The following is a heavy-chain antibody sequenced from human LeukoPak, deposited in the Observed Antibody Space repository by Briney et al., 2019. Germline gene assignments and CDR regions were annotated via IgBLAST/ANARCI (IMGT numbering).Heavy chain of an antibody. J-gene: IGHJ3*02. V-gene: IGHV3-23*01. Sequence: GGSLRLSCAASGFTFSSYAMSWVRQAPGEGLEWVSAISTNGGSTYFADSVKGRFTITRDNSKNTLYLQMNSLRAEDTAVYYCAKGHAFDIWGQGTMVTVSS. CDR1: GFTFSSYA. CDR3: AKGHAFDI. CDR2: ISTNGGST.